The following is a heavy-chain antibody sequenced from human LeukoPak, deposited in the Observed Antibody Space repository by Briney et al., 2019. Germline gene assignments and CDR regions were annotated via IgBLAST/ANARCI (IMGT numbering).Heavy chain of an antibody. D-gene: IGHD3-10*01. CDR3: ARVRYYYGSGSYYNDPPLYYFDY. CDR1: GGSISSYY. V-gene: IGHV4-34*01. CDR2: INHSGST. J-gene: IGHJ4*02. Sequence: SETLSLTCTVSGGSISSYYWSWIRQPPGKGLEWIGEINHSGSTNYNPSLKSRVTISVDTSKNQFSLKLSSVTAADTAVYYCARVRYYYGSGSYYNDPPLYYFDYWGQGTLVTVSS.